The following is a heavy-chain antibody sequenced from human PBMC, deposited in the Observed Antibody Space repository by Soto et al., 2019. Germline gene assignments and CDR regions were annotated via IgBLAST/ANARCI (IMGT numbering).Heavy chain of an antibody. D-gene: IGHD1-26*01. CDR2: ISYDGSNK. CDR3: AKGSWYLDY. V-gene: IGHV3-30*18. J-gene: IGHJ4*02. CDR1: GFTFSSYG. Sequence: QVQLVESGGGVVQPGRSLRLSCAASGFTFSSYGMHWVRQAPGKGLEWVAVISYDGSNKYYADSVKGRFTISRDNSKNTLYLQMNSLRAEDTAVYYCAKGSWYLDYWGQGTLVTVSS.